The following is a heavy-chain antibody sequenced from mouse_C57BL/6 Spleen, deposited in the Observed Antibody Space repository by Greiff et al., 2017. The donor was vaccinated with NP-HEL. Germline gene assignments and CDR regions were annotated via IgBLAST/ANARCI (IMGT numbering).Heavy chain of an antibody. Sequence: VQLQQPGAELVRPGTSVKLSCKASGYTFTSYWMHWVKQRPGQGLEWIGVIDPSDSYTTYNQKFKGKATLTVDTSSSTAYMQLSSLTSEDSAVYYCARDYYGSSYGYFDVWGTGTTVTVSS. D-gene: IGHD1-1*01. J-gene: IGHJ1*03. V-gene: IGHV1-59*01. CDR3: ARDYYGSSYGYFDV. CDR1: GYTFTSYW. CDR2: IDPSDSYT.